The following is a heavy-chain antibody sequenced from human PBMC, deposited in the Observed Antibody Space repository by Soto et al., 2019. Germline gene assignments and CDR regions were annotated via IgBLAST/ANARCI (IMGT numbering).Heavy chain of an antibody. CDR2: ISHDGNSH. D-gene: IGHD3-22*01. J-gene: IGHJ3*01. CDR3: VKAQERSAQYFAVVITAFDF. Sequence: QVHLVESGGGVVQPGRPLRLSCEGSGFSFSNYGIHWVRQAPGKGLEWVAVISHDGNSHHLADSVRGRFTISRDNSKNTVFLHMTSLRREDSAVYHCVKAQERSAQYFAVVITAFDFWGQGTMVTVSS. V-gene: IGHV3-30*18. CDR1: GFSFSNYG.